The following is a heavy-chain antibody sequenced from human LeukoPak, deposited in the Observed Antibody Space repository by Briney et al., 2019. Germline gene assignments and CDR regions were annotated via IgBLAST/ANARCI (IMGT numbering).Heavy chain of an antibody. CDR2: IYYSGST. V-gene: IGHV4-59*01. Sequence: SETLSLTCTVSGGSISSYYWSWIRQPPGKGLEWIGYIYYSGSTNYNPSLKSRVTISVDTSKNQFSLKLSSVTAADTAVYYCARARIVVVPAAIDYWGQGTLVTVSS. CDR3: ARARIVVVPAAIDY. D-gene: IGHD2-2*01. J-gene: IGHJ4*02. CDR1: GGSISSYY.